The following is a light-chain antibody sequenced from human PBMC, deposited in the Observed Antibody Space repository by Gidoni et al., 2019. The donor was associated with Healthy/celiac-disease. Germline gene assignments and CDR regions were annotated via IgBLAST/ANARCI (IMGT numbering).Light chain of an antibody. CDR3: LQDYNYPRA. V-gene: IGKV1-6*01. CDR1: QGIRND. CDR2: AAS. J-gene: IGKJ1*01. Sequence: AIQMTQSPSSLSTSVGDRVTITCRASQGIRNDLGWYQQKPGKAPNLLIYAASSLQSGVPSRFSGSGSGTDFTLTISSLQPEDFATYYCLQDYNYPRAFXXXTKVEIK.